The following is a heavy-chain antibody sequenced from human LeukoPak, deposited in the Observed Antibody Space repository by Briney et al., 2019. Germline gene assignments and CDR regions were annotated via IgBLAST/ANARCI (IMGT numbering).Heavy chain of an antibody. Sequence: SETLSLTCTVSGGSISSYHWSWIRQPPGKGLEWIGYIYYSGSTNYNPSLKSRVTISVDTSKNQFSLKLSSVTAADTAVYYCARTTYYDFWSGYYFDYWGQGTLVTVSS. CDR3: ARTTYYDFWSGYYFDY. J-gene: IGHJ4*02. D-gene: IGHD3-3*01. CDR2: IYYSGST. V-gene: IGHV4-59*01. CDR1: GGSISSYH.